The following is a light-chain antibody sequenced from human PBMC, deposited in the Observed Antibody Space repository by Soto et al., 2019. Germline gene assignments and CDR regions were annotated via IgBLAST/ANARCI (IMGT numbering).Light chain of an antibody. V-gene: IGLV2-14*01. CDR3: SSYTSSSTLYV. CDR1: SSDIGGYNY. Sequence: QSALTQPASVSGSPGQSITISCAGTSSDIGGYNYVSWYQQHPGKAPKVMIYEVSNRPSGVSNRFSGSKSGNTASLTISGLQAEDEADYYSSSYTSSSTLYVVGSGTKV. CDR2: EVS. J-gene: IGLJ1*01.